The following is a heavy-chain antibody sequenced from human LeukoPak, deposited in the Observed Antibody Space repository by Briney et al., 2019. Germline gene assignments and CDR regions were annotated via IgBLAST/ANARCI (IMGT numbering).Heavy chain of an antibody. V-gene: IGHV1-46*01. Sequence: ASVKVSCKASGYTFTSYYMHWVRQAPGQGLEWMGIINPSGGSTSYAQKFQGRVTMTRDTSTSTVYMELSSLTSEDTAMYYCARVLVDTAMAYDHWGQGTLVTVSS. J-gene: IGHJ4*02. CDR3: ARVLVDTAMAYDH. CDR1: GYTFTSYY. CDR2: INPSGGST. D-gene: IGHD5-18*01.